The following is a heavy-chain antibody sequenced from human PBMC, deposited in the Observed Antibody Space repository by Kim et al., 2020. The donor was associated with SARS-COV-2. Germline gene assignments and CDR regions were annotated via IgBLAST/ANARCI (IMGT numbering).Heavy chain of an antibody. J-gene: IGHJ6*02. Sequence: GGSLRLSCVASGLSFSNYAMNWVRQAPGKGLEWVSGISGGGGNTYYVDSVQGWFTISRDNSKNTLYLQMDSLRAEDTAVYYCAKGLRVGAYGDYGQVYYSYYGMDVWGQGTTVTVSS. CDR1: GLSFSNYA. V-gene: IGHV3-23*01. CDR2: ISGGGGNT. D-gene: IGHD4-17*01. CDR3: AKGLRVGAYGDYGQVYYSYYGMDV.